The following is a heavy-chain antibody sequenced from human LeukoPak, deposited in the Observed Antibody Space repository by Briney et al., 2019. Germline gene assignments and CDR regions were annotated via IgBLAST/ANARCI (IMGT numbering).Heavy chain of an antibody. CDR1: GFTVSSNY. Sequence: GGSLRLSCAASGFTVSSNYMSWVRQAPWKGLEWVSVIYSGGSTYYADSVKGRFTISRDNSKNTLYLQMNSLRAEDTAVYYCARADYGDYGYYYGMDVWGQGTTVTVSS. V-gene: IGHV3-66*01. CDR3: ARADYGDYGYYYGMDV. D-gene: IGHD4-17*01. CDR2: IYSGGST. J-gene: IGHJ6*02.